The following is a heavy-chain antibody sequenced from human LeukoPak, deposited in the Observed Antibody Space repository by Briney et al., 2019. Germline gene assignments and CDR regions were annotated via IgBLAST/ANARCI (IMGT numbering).Heavy chain of an antibody. J-gene: IGHJ4*02. CDR3: ARTSRSYYYDSSGSYYFDY. D-gene: IGHD3-22*01. V-gene: IGHV4-61*01. CDR2: IYYSGST. Sequence: SETLSLTCTVSGGSVSSGSYYWSWIRQPPGKGLEWIGYIYYSGSTDYNPSLKSRVTISVDTSKNQFSLKLSSVTAADTAVYYCARTSRSYYYDSSGSYYFDYWGQGTLVTVSS. CDR1: GGSVSSGSYY.